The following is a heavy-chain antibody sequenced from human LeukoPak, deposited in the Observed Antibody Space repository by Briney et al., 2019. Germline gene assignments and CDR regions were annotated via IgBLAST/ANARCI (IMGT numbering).Heavy chain of an antibody. CDR2: IRNNGPDK. CDR1: GFTFSSYS. Sequence: GGSLRLSCAASGFTFSSYSMNWVRQAPGKGLEWVAYIRNNGPDKYYTDSVKGRFTISRDSSKNTLDLQMNSLRAEDTAVYYCAKDLGYGLDYWGQGTLVTVSS. CDR3: AKDLGYGLDY. D-gene: IGHD2-2*03. V-gene: IGHV3-30*02. J-gene: IGHJ4*02.